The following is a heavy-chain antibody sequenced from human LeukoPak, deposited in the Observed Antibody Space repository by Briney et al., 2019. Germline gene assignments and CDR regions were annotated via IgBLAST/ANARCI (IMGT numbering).Heavy chain of an antibody. J-gene: IGHJ4*02. V-gene: IGHV3-64*01. CDR3: ARDRWGCSSTSCYDFGY. CDR1: GFTFNNYA. Sequence: PGGSLRLSCAASGFTFNNYAMHWVRQAPGKGLEYVSAINSNGGSTYYASSVKGRFTISRDNSKNTLYLQMGCLRAEDMAVYYCARDRWGCSSTSCYDFGYWGQGTLVTVSS. D-gene: IGHD2-2*01. CDR2: INSNGGST.